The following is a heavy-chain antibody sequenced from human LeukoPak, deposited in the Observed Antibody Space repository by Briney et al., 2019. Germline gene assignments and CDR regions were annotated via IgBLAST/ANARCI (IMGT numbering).Heavy chain of an antibody. J-gene: IGHJ6*02. V-gene: IGHV3-9*01. CDR1: GFTLDDYA. CDR3: AKDDYYDSSGPDV. D-gene: IGHD3-22*01. Sequence: GRSLRLSCAASGFTLDDYAMHWVRQAPGKGLEWVSGISWNSGSIGYADFVKGRFTISRDNAKNSLYLQMNSLRAEDTALYYCAKDDYYDSSGPDVWGQGTTVTVSS. CDR2: ISWNSGSI.